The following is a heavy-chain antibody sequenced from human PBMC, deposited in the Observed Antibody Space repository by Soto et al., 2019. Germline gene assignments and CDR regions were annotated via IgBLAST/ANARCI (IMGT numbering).Heavy chain of an antibody. J-gene: IGHJ6*02. D-gene: IGHD5-18*01. CDR2: MNPNSGNT. Sequence: ASVKVSCKASGYTFTSYDIMWVRQAAGQGLEWMGWMNPNSGNTARAQKFQGRVTMTRSTSVSTAYMELSSLRSDDTAVYYCARSRGYTYDHYGMDVRGQGTTVTVSS. V-gene: IGHV1-8*01. CDR1: GYTFTSYD. CDR3: ARSRGYTYDHYGMDV.